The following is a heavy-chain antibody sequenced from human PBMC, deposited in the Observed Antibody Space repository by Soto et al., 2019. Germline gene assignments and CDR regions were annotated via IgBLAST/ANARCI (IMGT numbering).Heavy chain of an antibody. CDR1: GFTFTNAW. D-gene: IGHD1-26*01. CDR3: AAIPTGSYFFGVDY. CDR2: IKRKTDGGTT. V-gene: IGHV3-15*07. Sequence: SLRLSCSASGFTFTNAWMNWVRQAPGKGLEWVGRIKRKTDGGTTDYAAPVNGRFTISRDDSKDTLYLQMNSLKTEDTAVYYCAAIPTGSYFFGVDYWGPGALVTVSS. J-gene: IGHJ4*02.